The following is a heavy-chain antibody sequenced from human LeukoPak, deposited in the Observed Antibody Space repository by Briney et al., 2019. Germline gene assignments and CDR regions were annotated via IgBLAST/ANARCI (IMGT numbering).Heavy chain of an antibody. CDR2: ISHDGSNE. CDR3: ARNYYDRSGYSDTFDY. Sequence: GGSLRLSCAASGSTFSSSAMHWVRQAPGKGLEWVAFISHDGSNEYYADSVKGRFTISRDSSKNTLYLQMNSLRAEDTAVYYCARNYYDRSGYSDTFDYWGQGTLVTVSS. V-gene: IGHV3-30*04. D-gene: IGHD3-22*01. CDR1: GSTFSSSA. J-gene: IGHJ4*02.